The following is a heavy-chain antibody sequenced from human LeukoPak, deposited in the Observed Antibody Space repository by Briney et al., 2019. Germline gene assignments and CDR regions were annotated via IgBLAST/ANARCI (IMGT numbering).Heavy chain of an antibody. CDR3: ARVLYGGNPDYFDY. D-gene: IGHD4-23*01. CDR2: IYHSGST. Sequence: SETLSLTCTVSGYSISSGYYWGWIRQPPGKGLEWIGSIYHSGSTYYNPSLKSRVTISVDTSKNQFSLKLSSVTAADTAVYYCARVLYGGNPDYFDYWGQGTLVTVSS. CDR1: GYSISSGYY. J-gene: IGHJ4*02. V-gene: IGHV4-38-2*02.